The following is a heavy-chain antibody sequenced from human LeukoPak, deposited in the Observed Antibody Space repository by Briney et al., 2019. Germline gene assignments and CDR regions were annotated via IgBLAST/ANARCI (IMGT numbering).Heavy chain of an antibody. CDR3: ASQGWYDFDY. V-gene: IGHV3-21*01. D-gene: IGHD6-19*01. J-gene: IGHJ4*02. CDR2: ISSSSSYI. Sequence: PGGSLRLSCAASGFTFSSYSMNWVRQAPGKGLEWVSSISSSSSYIHYADSVKGRFTISRDNAKDSLYLQMNSLRAEDTAVYYCASQGWYDFDYWGQGTLVTVSS. CDR1: GFTFSSYS.